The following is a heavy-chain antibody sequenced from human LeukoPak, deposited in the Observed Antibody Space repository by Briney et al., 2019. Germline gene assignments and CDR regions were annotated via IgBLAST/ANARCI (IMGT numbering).Heavy chain of an antibody. J-gene: IGHJ4*02. CDR2: ISGSGSST. CDR1: GFTFSSYA. D-gene: IGHD6-19*01. CDR3: AKIRAVAGPCFDY. Sequence: GGSLRLSCAASGFTFSSYAMSWVRQAPGKGLEWVSAISGSGSSTYYVDSVKGRFTISRDNSKNTLYLQMNSLRAEDTAVYYCAKIRAVAGPCFDYWGQGTLVTVSS. V-gene: IGHV3-23*01.